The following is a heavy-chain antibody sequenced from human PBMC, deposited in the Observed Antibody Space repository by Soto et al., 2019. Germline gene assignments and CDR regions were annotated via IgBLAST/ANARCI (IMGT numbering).Heavy chain of an antibody. CDR2: IIPIFGTA. J-gene: IGHJ6*02. Sequence: QVQLVQSGAEVKKPGSSVKVSCKASGGTFSSYAISWVRQAPGQGLEWMGGIIPIFGTANYAQKFQGRVTITADESTSTAYMGLSSLRSEDTAVYYCAANPRELRFLLYYYYYCCMDVWGQGTTVTVSS. V-gene: IGHV1-69*01. CDR1: GGTFSSYA. CDR3: AANPRELRFLLYYYYYCCMDV. D-gene: IGHD3-3*01.